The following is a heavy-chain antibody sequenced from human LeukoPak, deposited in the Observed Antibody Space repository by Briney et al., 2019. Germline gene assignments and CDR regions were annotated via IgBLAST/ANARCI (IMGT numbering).Heavy chain of an antibody. CDR2: ISGSGGST. Sequence: GGSWGLSCEASGFTFSGYARSWVRRAPGKGREGVSAISGSGGSTYYADSVKGRFTISRDNSKNTLYLQMNSLRAEDTAVYYCAKEVLAVAGGGFDYWGQGTLVTVSS. CDR1: GFTFSGYA. CDR3: AKEVLAVAGGGFDY. D-gene: IGHD6-19*01. J-gene: IGHJ4*02. V-gene: IGHV3-23*01.